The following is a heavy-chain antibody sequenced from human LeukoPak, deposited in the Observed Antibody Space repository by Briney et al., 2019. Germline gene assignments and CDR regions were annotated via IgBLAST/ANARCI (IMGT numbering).Heavy chain of an antibody. CDR2: IFYRGST. CDR3: ARGGYYGSGSDDAFDI. D-gene: IGHD3-10*01. CDR1: GGSISSYY. V-gene: IGHV4-59*01. Sequence: SETLSLTCTVSGGSISSYYWSWIRQPPGKRLEWIEYIFYRGSTNYNPSLKSRVAISEDTSKNQFSLNLSSVTAADTAVYYCARGGYYGSGSDDAFDIWGQGTMVTVSS. J-gene: IGHJ3*02.